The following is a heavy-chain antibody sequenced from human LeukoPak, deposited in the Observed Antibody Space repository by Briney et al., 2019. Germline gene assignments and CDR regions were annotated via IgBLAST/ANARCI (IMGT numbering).Heavy chain of an antibody. J-gene: IGHJ4*02. D-gene: IGHD3/OR15-3a*01. Sequence: KPSETLSLTCAVSGFSISSGYYWGWVRQPPGKGLEWIGSIYHSGSTYYNPSLKSRVTISVDTSKNQFSLKLSSVTAADTAVYYCARGFVRVPDFGYWGQGTLVTVSS. CDR3: ARGFVRVPDFGY. CDR1: GFSISSGYY. CDR2: IYHSGST. V-gene: IGHV4-38-2*01.